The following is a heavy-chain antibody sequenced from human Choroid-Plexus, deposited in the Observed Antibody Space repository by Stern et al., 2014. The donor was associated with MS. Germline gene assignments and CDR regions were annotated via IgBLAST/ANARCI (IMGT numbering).Heavy chain of an antibody. CDR1: GFTFGSCA. D-gene: IGHD2/OR15-2a*01. CDR3: AKDRQYLTYFFDH. CDR2: VSYDGSNK. V-gene: IGHV3-30*18. J-gene: IGHJ5*02. Sequence: VQLVESGGGVVQPGRPLRLSCVASGFTFGSCAMHWVRQPPAKGLEWVAGVSYDGSNKYYADSVKGRFTISRDNSQNTLYMQMSSLRPEDTAVYYCAKDRQYLTYFFDHWGQGSLVTVSS.